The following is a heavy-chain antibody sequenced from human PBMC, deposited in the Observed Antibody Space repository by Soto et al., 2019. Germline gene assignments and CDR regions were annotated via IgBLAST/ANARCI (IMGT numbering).Heavy chain of an antibody. V-gene: IGHV4-39*01. J-gene: IGHJ4*02. D-gene: IGHD5-12*01. CDR3: ARGRGYDGFDY. Sequence: SETLSLTCTVSGGSISSSSYYWGWIRQPPGKGLEWIGSIYYSGSTYYNPSLKSRVTISVDTSKNQFSLKLSSVTAADTAVYYCARGRGYDGFDYWGQGTLVTVSS. CDR1: GGSISSSSYY. CDR2: IYYSGST.